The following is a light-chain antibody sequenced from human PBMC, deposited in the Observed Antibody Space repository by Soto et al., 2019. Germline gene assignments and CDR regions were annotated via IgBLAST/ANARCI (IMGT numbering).Light chain of an antibody. CDR3: QQRNDWVT. CDR2: DAS. J-gene: IGKJ4*01. Sequence: VLTQSASTLSLSPGERATLSCRASQSIRNYLAWYQQKPGQAPRLLIYDASNRATGIPPRFSGSGSGTDFILTISSLEPEDSGVYYCQQRNDWVTFGGGTKVDIK. V-gene: IGKV3-11*01. CDR1: QSIRNY.